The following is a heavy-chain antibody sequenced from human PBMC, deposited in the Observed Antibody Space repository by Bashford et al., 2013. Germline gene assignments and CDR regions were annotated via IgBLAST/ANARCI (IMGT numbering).Heavy chain of an antibody. V-gene: IGHV3-15*01. Sequence: VRQAPGKGLEWVGRIKSKTDGGTTDYAAPVKGRFTISRDDSKNTLYLQMNSLKTEDTAVYYCTTIPSSSWYMRGWYFDYWGQGTLVTVSS. CDR3: TTIPSSSWYMRGWYFDY. D-gene: IGHD6-13*01. J-gene: IGHJ4*02. CDR2: IKSKTDGGTT.